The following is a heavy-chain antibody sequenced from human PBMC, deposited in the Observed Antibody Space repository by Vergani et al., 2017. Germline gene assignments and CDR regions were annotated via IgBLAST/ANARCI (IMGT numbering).Heavy chain of an antibody. D-gene: IGHD5-24*01. CDR2: ISGSGGST. Sequence: EVQLLESGGDLVQPGGSLRLSCAASGFTFNHYAMNWVRQAPGKGLEWVSGISGSGGSTYYAGSVKGRFTISRDNSKSTMYLQMNSLRVEDTAVYYCGRGSDNYNWGQGTLVTVSS. V-gene: IGHV3-23*01. J-gene: IGHJ4*02. CDR1: GFTFNHYA. CDR3: GRGSDNYN.